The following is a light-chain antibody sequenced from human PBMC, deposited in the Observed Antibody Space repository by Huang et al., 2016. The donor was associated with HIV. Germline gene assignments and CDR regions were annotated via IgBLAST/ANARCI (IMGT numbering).Light chain of an antibody. J-gene: IGKJ3*01. Sequence: DIVMTQSPDSPAVSLGEGATINCKSSQSVLYSSNNKNYLAWYQQKPGQPPKLLIYWASTRESGVPDRFSGSGSGTDFTLTISSLQAEDVAVYYCQQYYSTPPVTFGPGTKVDIK. CDR1: QSVLYSSNNKNY. V-gene: IGKV4-1*01. CDR2: WAS. CDR3: QQYYSTPPVT.